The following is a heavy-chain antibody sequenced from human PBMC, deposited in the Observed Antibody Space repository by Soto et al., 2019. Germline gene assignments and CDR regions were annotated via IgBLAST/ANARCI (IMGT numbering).Heavy chain of an antibody. CDR2: ISAYNGNT. CDR1: GYTFTSYG. V-gene: IGHV1-18*01. J-gene: IGHJ5*02. Sequence: ASVKVSCKASGYTFTSYGISWVRQAPGQGLERMGWISAYNGNTNYAQKIQGRVTMTTDTSTSTAYMELRSLRSDDTAVYYCARGPTTVTTDWFDPWGQGTLVTVSS. CDR3: ARGPTTVTTDWFDP. D-gene: IGHD4-17*01.